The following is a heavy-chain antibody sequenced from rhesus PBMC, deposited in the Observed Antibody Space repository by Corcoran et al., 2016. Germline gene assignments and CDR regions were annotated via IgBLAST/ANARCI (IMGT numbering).Heavy chain of an antibody. CDR2: CIDRSSNT. J-gene: IGHJ6*01. CDR1: GGSLRNFW. V-gene: IGHV4-80*01. CDR3: ARDRAVAGIRYGLDS. Sequence: QVQLQESGPGLLQPSETLSLNCAVSGGSLRNFWWNWLPQPPGQGREWSGGCIDRSSNTYSDPSRKSRVSISKDASKDQLSLKLTSVTAADTAIYYCARDRAVAGIRYGLDSWGQGVVVTVSS. D-gene: IGHD1-1-1*01.